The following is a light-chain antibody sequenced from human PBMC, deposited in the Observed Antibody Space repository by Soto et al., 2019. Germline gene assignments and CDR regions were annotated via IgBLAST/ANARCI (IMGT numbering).Light chain of an antibody. Sequence: EIVLTQSPATLSLFPGERATLSCRASQSVSSYLAWYQQKPGQAPRLLLYDASNRATGIPARFSGSGSGTDFTLTISSLEPEAFAVDSRQRRSTWITLGHGTRLQI. CDR1: QSVSSY. CDR3: QRRSTWIT. CDR2: DAS. V-gene: IGKV3-11*01. J-gene: IGKJ5*01.